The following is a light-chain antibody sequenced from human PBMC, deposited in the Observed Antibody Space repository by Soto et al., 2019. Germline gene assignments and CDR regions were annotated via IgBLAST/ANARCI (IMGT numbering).Light chain of an antibody. Sequence: IQMTQSPSTLSASVGDRVTITCRASQSISNYLAWYQQKPGKAPTLLIYAASNLQSGVPSRFRGSRSGTEFTLTVSSLQPEDFATYYCLQDHDDSWTFGQGTKVDIK. CDR1: QSISNY. CDR2: AAS. CDR3: LQDHDDSWT. J-gene: IGKJ1*01. V-gene: IGKV1-6*01.